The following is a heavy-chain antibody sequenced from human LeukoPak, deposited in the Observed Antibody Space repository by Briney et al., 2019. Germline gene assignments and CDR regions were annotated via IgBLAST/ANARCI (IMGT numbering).Heavy chain of an antibody. V-gene: IGHV1-46*01. Sequence: ASVKVSCKASGYTFTSYYMHWVRQAPGQGLEWMGIINPSGGSTSYAQKFQGRVTMTRDTSTSTVYMELSSLRSEDTAVYYCARDRPLWFGELLTPYYMDVWGKGTMVTISS. CDR2: INPSGGST. CDR3: ARDRPLWFGELLTPYYMDV. CDR1: GYTFTSYY. D-gene: IGHD3-10*01. J-gene: IGHJ6*03.